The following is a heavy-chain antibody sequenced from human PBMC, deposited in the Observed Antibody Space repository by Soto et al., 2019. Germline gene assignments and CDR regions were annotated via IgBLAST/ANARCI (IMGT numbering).Heavy chain of an antibody. CDR2: ISAYNGNT. CDR3: ARNSTYRLLP. D-gene: IGHD2-21*01. CDR1: DYTLASYG. V-gene: IGHV1-18*01. J-gene: IGHJ5*02. Sequence: ASVEVSCKASDYTLASYGIRWVRQAPGQGLEWMGWISAYNGNTDYAQKFQGRVTMTTDTSTSTAYMELRSLRSDDTALYYCARNSTYRLLPWGQGTLVTVSS.